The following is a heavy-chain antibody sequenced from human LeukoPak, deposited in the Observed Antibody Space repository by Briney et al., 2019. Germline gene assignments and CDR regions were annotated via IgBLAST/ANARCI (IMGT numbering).Heavy chain of an antibody. Sequence: GGSLRLSCVASGFTFSSYEMNWVRQAPGKGLEWVSYISSSGSTIYYADSVKGRFTISRDNAKNSLYLQMNSLRAEDTAVYYCARDLGGYSYGSHFDYWGQGTLVTVSS. CDR3: ARDLGGYSYGSHFDY. CDR2: ISSSGSTI. D-gene: IGHD5-18*01. CDR1: GFTFSSYE. J-gene: IGHJ4*02. V-gene: IGHV3-48*03.